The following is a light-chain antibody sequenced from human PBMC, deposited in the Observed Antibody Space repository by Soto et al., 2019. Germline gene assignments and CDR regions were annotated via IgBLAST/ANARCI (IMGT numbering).Light chain of an antibody. CDR2: DVS. V-gene: IGLV2-11*01. CDR1: SSDVGTYNY. J-gene: IGLJ2*01. Sequence: QSVLTQPRSVSGSPGQSVTISCTGTSSDVGTYNYVSWYQQHPGKAPKLMIYDVSQRPSGVPDRFSGSKSGNTASLTISGLQAEDESDYYCCSYAGSDTSVFGGGTQLTVL. CDR3: CSYAGSDTSV.